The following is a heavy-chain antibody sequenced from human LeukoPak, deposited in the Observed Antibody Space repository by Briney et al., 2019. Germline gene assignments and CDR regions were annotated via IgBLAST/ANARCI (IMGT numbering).Heavy chain of an antibody. CDR3: ARIWSDSSGYPTGFDP. J-gene: IGHJ5*02. CDR2: INPNSGGT. Sequence: ASVKVSCKASGYTFTGYYMHWVRQAPGQGLEWMGRINPNSGGTNYAQKFQGRVTVTRDTSISTAYMELSRLRSDDTAVYYCARIWSDSSGYPTGFDPWGQGTLVTVSS. D-gene: IGHD3-22*01. V-gene: IGHV1-2*06. CDR1: GYTFTGYY.